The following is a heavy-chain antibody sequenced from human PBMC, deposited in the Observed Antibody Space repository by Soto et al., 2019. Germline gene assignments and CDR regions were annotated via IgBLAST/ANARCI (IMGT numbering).Heavy chain of an antibody. V-gene: IGHV3-15*01. D-gene: IGHD6-13*01. CDR3: TTTRPGTNVFDN. CDR1: GITFSNAW. Sequence: GSLRLSCAASGITFSNAWMNRVRQAPGKGLEYIGRIRSKTDGGTTEYAAPVEGRFTISRDDSKNTLYLQMGGLKTEDTAVYYCTTTRPGTNVFDNWGQGTLVTVSS. CDR2: IRSKTDGGTT. J-gene: IGHJ3*02.